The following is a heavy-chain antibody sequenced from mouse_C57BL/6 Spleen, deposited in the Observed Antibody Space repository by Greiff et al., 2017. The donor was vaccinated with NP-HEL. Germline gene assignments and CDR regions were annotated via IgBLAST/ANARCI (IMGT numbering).Heavy chain of an antibody. CDR2: IHPSDSDT. CDR3: AITVVATYYYAMDY. V-gene: IGHV1-74*01. Sequence: VQRVEPGAELVKPGASVKVSCKASGYTFTSYWMHWVKQRPGQGLEWIGRIHPSDSDTNYNQKFKGKATLTVDKSSSTAYMQLSSLTSEDSAVYYCAITVVATYYYAMDYWGQGTSVTVSS. CDR1: GYTFTSYW. J-gene: IGHJ4*01. D-gene: IGHD1-1*01.